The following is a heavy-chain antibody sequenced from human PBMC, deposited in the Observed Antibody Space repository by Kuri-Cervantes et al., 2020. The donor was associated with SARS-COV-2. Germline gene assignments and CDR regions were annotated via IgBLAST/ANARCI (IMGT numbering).Heavy chain of an antibody. CDR1: GFTFSSYA. D-gene: IGHD2-8*01. CDR3: ARPDCTINGVCLMDV. CDR2: ISYDGTNK. J-gene: IGHJ6*02. V-gene: IGHV3-30-3*01. Sequence: GESMRLSCAASGFTFSSYAMHWVRQAPGKGLEWVALISYDGTNKFYADSVKGRFTISRDNSRNTLYLQMNSQRAEDTAVFYCARPDCTINGVCLMDVWGQGTTVTVSS.